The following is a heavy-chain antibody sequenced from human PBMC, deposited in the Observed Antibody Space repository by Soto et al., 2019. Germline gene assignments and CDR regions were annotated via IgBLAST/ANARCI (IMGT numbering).Heavy chain of an antibody. CDR1: GYTFNNYG. D-gene: IGHD2-15*01. CDR2: IGPYNGNT. V-gene: IGHV1-18*01. Sequence: QVPLVQSGAEVKKPGASVKVSCKASGYTFNNYGISWVRQAPGQGLEWMGWIGPYNGNTDHAHNFQGRVTMTTDTSTNTAYMELRSLRSDDTALYYCARCYCSVGSCYTCWHFDLWGRGTLVTVSS. J-gene: IGHJ2*01. CDR3: ARCYCSVGSCYTCWHFDL.